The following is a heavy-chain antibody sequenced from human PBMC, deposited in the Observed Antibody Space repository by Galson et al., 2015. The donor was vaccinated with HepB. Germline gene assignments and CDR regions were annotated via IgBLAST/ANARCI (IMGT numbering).Heavy chain of an antibody. Sequence: SLRLSCAASGFTFSDYYMSWIRQAPGKGLEWVSYISSSSSYTNYADSVKGRFTISRDNAKNSLYLQMNSLRAEDTAVCYCAKTVDTAMVRPGWYFDLWGRGTLVTVSS. CDR1: GFTFSDYY. J-gene: IGHJ2*01. CDR3: AKTVDTAMVRPGWYFDL. D-gene: IGHD5-18*01. V-gene: IGHV3-11*06. CDR2: ISSSSSYT.